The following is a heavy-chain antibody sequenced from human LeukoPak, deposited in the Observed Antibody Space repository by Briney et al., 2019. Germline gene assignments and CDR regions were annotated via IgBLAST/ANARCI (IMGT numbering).Heavy chain of an antibody. J-gene: IGHJ4*02. CDR2: INPNSGGT. CDR1: GYTFAGYY. V-gene: IGHV1-2*02. Sequence: ASVKVSCKASGYTFAGYYMHWVRQAPGQGLEWMGWINPNSGGTNYAQKFQGRVTMTRDTSISTAYMELSRLRSDDTAVYYCARDFPRISRQQLEPDYWGQGTLVTVSS. D-gene: IGHD6-13*01. CDR3: ARDFPRISRQQLEPDY.